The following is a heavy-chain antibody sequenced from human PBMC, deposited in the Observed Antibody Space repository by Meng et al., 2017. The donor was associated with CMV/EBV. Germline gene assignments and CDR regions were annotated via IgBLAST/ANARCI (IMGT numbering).Heavy chain of an antibody. CDR2: IYHSGST. J-gene: IGHJ4*02. D-gene: IGHD3-22*01. V-gene: IGHV4-4*02. CDR1: GGSISSSNW. Sequence: VSGGSISSSNWWRWVRQPPGKGLEWIGEIYHSGSTNYHPSLKSRVTISVDKSKNQFSLKLSSVTAADTAVYYCARVSEGSSGYYFDYWGQGTLVTVSS. CDR3: ARVSEGSSGYYFDY.